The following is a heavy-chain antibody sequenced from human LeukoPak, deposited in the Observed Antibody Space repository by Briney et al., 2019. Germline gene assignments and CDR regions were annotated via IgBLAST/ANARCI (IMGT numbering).Heavy chain of an antibody. J-gene: IGHJ3*02. Sequence: SETLSLTCTVSGGSISSYHWSWIRQPPGKGLEWIGYIYYSGSTYYNPSLKSRVTISVDTSKNQFSLKLSSVTAADTAVYYCARDPYCSGGSCYSGHIWGQGTMVTVSS. D-gene: IGHD2-15*01. CDR2: IYYSGST. CDR1: GGSISSYH. V-gene: IGHV4-59*12. CDR3: ARDPYCSGGSCYSGHI.